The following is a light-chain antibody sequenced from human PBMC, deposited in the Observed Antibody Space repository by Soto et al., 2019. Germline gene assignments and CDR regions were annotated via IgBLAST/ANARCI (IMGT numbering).Light chain of an antibody. Sequence: QSALTQPASVSGSPGQSITISCTGNSSDVGGYKFVSWYQQHPAKAPKLMIYEVSNRPSGISSRFSGSKSGNTASLTISGLQAEDEADYYCGSYTGSIYVFGPGTKLTAL. CDR2: EVS. CDR3: GSYTGSIYV. CDR1: SSDVGGYKF. V-gene: IGLV2-14*01. J-gene: IGLJ1*01.